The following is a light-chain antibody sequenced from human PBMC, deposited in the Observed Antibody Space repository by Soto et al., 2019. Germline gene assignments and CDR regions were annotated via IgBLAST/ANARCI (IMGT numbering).Light chain of an antibody. J-gene: IGKJ2*01. CDR2: GAS. CDR1: ESVASSY. Sequence: EIVLTQSPGTLSLSPGERATLPCRASESVASSYLAWYQQKSGQAPRLLMYGASSRATGIPDRFSGSGSGTDFTLTISRLEPEDFAVYYCQQYGRSPHTVGQGTKLEIK. V-gene: IGKV3-20*01. CDR3: QQYGRSPHT.